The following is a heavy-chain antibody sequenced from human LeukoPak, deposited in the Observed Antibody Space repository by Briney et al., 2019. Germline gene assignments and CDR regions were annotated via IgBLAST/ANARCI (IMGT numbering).Heavy chain of an antibody. CDR1: GFSFSNYG. V-gene: IGHV3-30*02. CDR3: AKDLDSSGWSFDY. D-gene: IGHD6-19*01. Sequence: GGSLRLSCAASGFSFSNYGMHWVRQAPGKGLEWVAFIRYDGNNKYYADSVKGRFTISRDNSKKTLYLEMNSLRAEDTAVYYCAKDLDSSGWSFDYWGQGTLVTVSS. J-gene: IGHJ4*02. CDR2: IRYDGNNK.